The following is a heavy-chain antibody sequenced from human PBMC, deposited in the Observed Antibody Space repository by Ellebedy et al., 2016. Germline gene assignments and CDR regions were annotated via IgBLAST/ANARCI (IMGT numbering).Heavy chain of an antibody. Sequence: ASVKVSXXASGYTFTGYPIHWVRQVPGQRFERMGWIDGGSGKTKYSEKFQGRVTITRDTSASRVYLDLSSLRPEDTAVYYCARGKGLQLWFIYYFDYWGQGTQVTVSS. D-gene: IGHD3-10*01. J-gene: IGHJ4*02. CDR3: ARGKGLQLWFIYYFDY. V-gene: IGHV1-3*01. CDR2: IDGGSGKT. CDR1: GYTFTGYP.